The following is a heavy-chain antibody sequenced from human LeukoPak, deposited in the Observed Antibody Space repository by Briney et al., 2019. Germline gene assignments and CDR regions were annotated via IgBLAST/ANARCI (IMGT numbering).Heavy chain of an antibody. CDR2: ISGPGGAA. J-gene: IGHJ5*02. V-gene: IGHV3-23*01. CDR1: GFTFSNCV. CDR3: AKPIAVAGQYYNWFDP. Sequence: GGSLRLSRAASGFTFSNCVMSWVRQAPGKGLEWVSSISGPGGAAFYADSVRGRFTISRDNSKNTLYLHMNSLRAEDTAIYYCAKPIAVAGQYYNWFDPWGQGTLVTVSS. D-gene: IGHD6-19*01.